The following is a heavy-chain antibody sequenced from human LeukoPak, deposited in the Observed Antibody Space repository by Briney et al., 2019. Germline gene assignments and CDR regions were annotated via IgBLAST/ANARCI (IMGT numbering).Heavy chain of an antibody. Sequence: VASVTVSCKASGYTFTSYYMHWVRQAPGQGLEWMGLINPSGGSTSYAQKFQGRVTMTRDTSTSTVYMELSSLRSEDTAVYYCARVPIPEYYDYVWGSYRLYFDYWGQGTLVTVSS. CDR2: INPSGGST. CDR3: ARVPIPEYYDYVWGSYRLYFDY. J-gene: IGHJ4*02. V-gene: IGHV1-46*01. CDR1: GYTFTSYY. D-gene: IGHD3-16*02.